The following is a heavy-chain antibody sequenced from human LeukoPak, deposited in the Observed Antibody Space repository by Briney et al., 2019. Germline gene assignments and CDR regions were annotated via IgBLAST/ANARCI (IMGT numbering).Heavy chain of an antibody. CDR1: GGPIRNSY. Sequence: SETLSLTCTVSGGPIRNSYWSWVRHSAGTGMQWLGRIHGTLGSTNHNPSLKRRVVMSLDTSSNQFSLRLSAMSVADTATYYCARIFDRDIWGQGTLVTVSP. J-gene: IGHJ3*02. CDR2: IHGTLGST. V-gene: IGHV4-4*07. D-gene: IGHD3-3*01. CDR3: ARIFDRDI.